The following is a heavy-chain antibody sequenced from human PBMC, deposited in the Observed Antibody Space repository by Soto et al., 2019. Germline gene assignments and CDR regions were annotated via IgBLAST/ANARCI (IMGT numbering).Heavy chain of an antibody. D-gene: IGHD6-13*01. CDR2: INPNSGGT. Sequence: PSVKVSCKASGYTFTGYYMHWVRQAPGQGLEWMGWINPNSGGTNYAQKFQGRVTMTRDTSISTAYMELSRLRSDDTAVYYCARVRGYSSSWYEVDPWGQGTLVTVSS. J-gene: IGHJ5*02. CDR1: GYTFTGYY. CDR3: ARVRGYSSSWYEVDP. V-gene: IGHV1-2*02.